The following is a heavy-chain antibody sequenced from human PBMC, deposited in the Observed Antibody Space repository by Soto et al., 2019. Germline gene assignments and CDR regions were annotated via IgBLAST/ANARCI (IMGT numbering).Heavy chain of an antibody. D-gene: IGHD5-12*01. J-gene: IGHJ5*02. CDR2: ISAYNGNT. CDR1: GYTFTSYV. Sequence: GASVKFSYKASGYTFTSYVISWVRQAPGQGLDCIGWISAYNGNTNYAQKLQGRVTRTTYTSTSTADMELRRLRPHDTAVYYCAREGHGGYDYTSPPNNNLFDPGGHGTLVTVSS. V-gene: IGHV1-18*01. CDR3: AREGHGGYDYTSPPNNNLFDP.